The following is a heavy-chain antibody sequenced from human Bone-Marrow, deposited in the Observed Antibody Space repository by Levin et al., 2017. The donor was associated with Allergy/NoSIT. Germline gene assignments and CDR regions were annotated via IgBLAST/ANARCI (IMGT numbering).Heavy chain of an antibody. CDR2: IFYSGST. J-gene: IGHJ4*02. D-gene: IGHD3-10*01. CDR3: ARVLHTMVRGVILS. Sequence: SETLSLTCTVSGGSISSDDYYWIWIRQPPGRGLEWIGYIFYSGSTSCNPSLKSRVTISVATSKNQFSLKLSSVTASDTAVYYCARVLHTMVRGVILSWGQGTLVTVSS. CDR1: GGSISSDDYY. V-gene: IGHV4-30-4*01.